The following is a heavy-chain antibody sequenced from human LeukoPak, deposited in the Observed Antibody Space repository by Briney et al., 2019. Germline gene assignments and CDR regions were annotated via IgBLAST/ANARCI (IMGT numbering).Heavy chain of an antibody. CDR1: GESFSSYY. Sequence: SETVSLTCAVYGESFSSYYWSWIRQPPGQGLEWIGEINHGGSTNYNPSLKSRVTISVDTSKNQFSLKLSSVTAADTAVYYCARGYYTYYGSGSYYTGSSYYFDYWGQGTLVTVSS. CDR3: ARGYYTYYGSGSYYTGSSYYFDY. J-gene: IGHJ4*02. V-gene: IGHV4-34*01. D-gene: IGHD3-10*01. CDR2: INHGGST.